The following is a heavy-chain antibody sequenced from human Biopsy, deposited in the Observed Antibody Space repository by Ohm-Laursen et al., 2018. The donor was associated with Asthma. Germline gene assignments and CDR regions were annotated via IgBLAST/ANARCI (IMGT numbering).Heavy chain of an antibody. V-gene: IGHV4-31*03. Sequence: TLSLTCPVSYGSITSGGYYWTWIRQHPGKGLEWIGFIYYSGSTYYNPSLKSRVSISIDTSKNQFSLKLSSVTAADTAVYYCARAQDYYDSRGYYRSFDYWGQGTLVTVSS. CDR3: ARAQDYYDSRGYYRSFDY. J-gene: IGHJ4*02. D-gene: IGHD3-22*01. CDR2: IYYSGST. CDR1: YGSITSGGYY.